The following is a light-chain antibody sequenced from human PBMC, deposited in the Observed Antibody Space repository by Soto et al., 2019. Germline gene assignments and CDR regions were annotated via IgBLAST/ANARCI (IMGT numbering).Light chain of an antibody. CDR1: QSVATF. V-gene: IGKV3-11*01. J-gene: IGKJ2*02. CDR3: QHRTDWPPICT. Sequence: EIVLTQSPPTLALSPGERATLSCRASQSVATFLAWYQQRPCQAPRLLIYDASHRATGIPARFSGSGSGTDFTLTISSLESEDFAVYFCQHRTDWPPICTFGQGTKVEIK. CDR2: DAS.